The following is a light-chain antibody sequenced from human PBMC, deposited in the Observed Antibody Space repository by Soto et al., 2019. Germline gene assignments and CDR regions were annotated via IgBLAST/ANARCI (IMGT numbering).Light chain of an antibody. CDR1: QSVSSTY. J-gene: IGKJ1*01. CDR2: GTS. Sequence: EIVLTQSPGTLSLSPGERATLSCRASQSVSSTYLAWYQQKPGQAPRLFIYGTSSRATGIPDRFSGSGSGTDFTLTISRLEPEDSAVYYCEQYGSSPRTFGQGTKVDIK. V-gene: IGKV3-20*01. CDR3: EQYGSSPRT.